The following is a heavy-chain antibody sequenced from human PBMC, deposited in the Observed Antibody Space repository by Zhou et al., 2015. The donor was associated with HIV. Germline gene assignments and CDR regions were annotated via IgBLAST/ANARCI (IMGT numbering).Heavy chain of an antibody. CDR3: ARRVHWYFDL. Sequence: QVQLVQSGAEVKKPGSSVKVSCKASGGTFSSNGISWVRQAPGQGLEWLGGITPILGTAKYAQKFQDRVTITADRSTNTAYMELRSLRFDDTAVYYCARRVHWYFDLWGRGTLVTVSS. D-gene: IGHD2-2*01. J-gene: IGHJ2*01. V-gene: IGHV1-69*06. CDR1: GGTFSSNG. CDR2: ITPILGTA.